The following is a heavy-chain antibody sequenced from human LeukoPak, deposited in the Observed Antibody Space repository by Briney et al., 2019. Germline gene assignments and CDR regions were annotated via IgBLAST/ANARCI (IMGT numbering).Heavy chain of an antibody. CDR3: ARGMYSSSWYDYYYYGMGV. CDR1: GYTFTSYG. CDR2: ISAYNGNT. J-gene: IGHJ6*02. Sequence: ASVKVSCKASGYTFTSYGISWVRQAPGQGLEWMGWISAYNGNTNYAQKLQGRVTMTTDTSTSTAYMELRSLRSDDTAVYYCARGMYSSSWYDYYYYGMGVWGQGTTVTVSS. V-gene: IGHV1-18*01. D-gene: IGHD6-13*01.